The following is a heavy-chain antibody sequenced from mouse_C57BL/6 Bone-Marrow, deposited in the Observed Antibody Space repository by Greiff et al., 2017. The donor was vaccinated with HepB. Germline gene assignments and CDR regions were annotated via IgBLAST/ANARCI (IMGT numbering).Heavy chain of an antibody. CDR1: GYTFTDYE. Sequence: QVQLQQSGAELVRPGASVTLSCKASGYTFTDYEMHWVKQTPVHGLEWIGAIDPETGGTAYNQKFKGKAILTADKSSSTAYMELRSLTSEDSAVYYCTRSLVTTVGDFDYWGQGTTLTVSS. CDR3: TRSLVTTVGDFDY. D-gene: IGHD1-1*01. CDR2: IDPETGGT. V-gene: IGHV1-15*01. J-gene: IGHJ2*01.